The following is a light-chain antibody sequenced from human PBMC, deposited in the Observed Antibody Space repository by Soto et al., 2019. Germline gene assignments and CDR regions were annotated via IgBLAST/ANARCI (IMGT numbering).Light chain of an antibody. CDR2: EVT. V-gene: IGLV2-14*01. J-gene: IGLJ2*01. CDR1: SSDIGYYDY. Sequence: QSALAQPASVSVSPGQSITISCSGTSSDIGYYDYVSWYQQHPGKAPKLVLYEVTNRPSGISNRFSGSKSGNTASLTISGRQSEDEGDYYCILYRRCRDVVFGGGTKLTGL. CDR3: ILYRRCRDVV.